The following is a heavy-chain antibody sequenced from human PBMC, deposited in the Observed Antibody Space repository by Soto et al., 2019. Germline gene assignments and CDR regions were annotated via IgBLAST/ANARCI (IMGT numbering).Heavy chain of an antibody. Sequence: ASVKVACKTSGYTFTSYYMHWVRQAPGQGLERMGIINPSGGSTSYAQKFQGRVTMTRDTSTSTVYMELSSLRSEDTAVYYCARKTTGYYGMDVWGQGTTVTVSS. CDR2: INPSGGST. CDR3: ARKTTGYYGMDV. V-gene: IGHV1-46*01. CDR1: GYTFTSYY. J-gene: IGHJ6*02. D-gene: IGHD1-1*01.